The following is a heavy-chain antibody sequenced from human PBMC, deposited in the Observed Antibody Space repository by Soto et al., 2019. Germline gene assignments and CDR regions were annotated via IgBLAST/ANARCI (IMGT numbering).Heavy chain of an antibody. CDR3: ARDRLDYGTTRRKNWFDP. V-gene: IGHV1-46*01. D-gene: IGHD1-7*01. J-gene: IGHJ5*02. CDR2: INPGDVGT. CDR1: GFDLMRYH. Sequence: QAQLVQSGAEVKKPGASVKVSCKASGFDLMRYHMYWVRQAPGQGLEWMGTINPGDVGTSYAEEFQDRGNMTRETATKTSYMALSSLTSKDSAVYYCARDRLDYGTTRRKNWFDPWGQGTLVTVS.